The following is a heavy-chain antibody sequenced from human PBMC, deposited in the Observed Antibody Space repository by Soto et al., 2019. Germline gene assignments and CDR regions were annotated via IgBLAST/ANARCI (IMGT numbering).Heavy chain of an antibody. CDR1: GDTLSNYA. V-gene: IGHV1-69*01. D-gene: IGHD5-12*01. CDR3: ALCLRGYHIDS. CDR2: IIPIFGTT. J-gene: IGHJ4*02. Sequence: QVPLLKSGSEVKKPGSSVKVSCRASGDTLSNYAFSWVRQAPGQGLEWMGGIIPIFGTTSYAQKLQGRVILTADESTTTVYMELMSLRSEDTALYFCALCLRGYHIDSWGQGTQVTVSS.